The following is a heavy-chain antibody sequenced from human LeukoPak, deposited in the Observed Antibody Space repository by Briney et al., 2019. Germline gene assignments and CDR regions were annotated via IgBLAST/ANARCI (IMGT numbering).Heavy chain of an antibody. Sequence: PSETLSLTCTVSGGSISSSSYYWGWIRQPPGKGLEWIGSIYYSGSTYYNPSLKSRVTISVDTSKNQFSLKLSSVTAADTAVYYCARAGTAVAGPIDYWGQGTLVTVSS. CDR2: IYYSGST. J-gene: IGHJ4*02. D-gene: IGHD6-19*01. CDR1: GGSISSSSYY. V-gene: IGHV4-39*01. CDR3: ARAGTAVAGPIDY.